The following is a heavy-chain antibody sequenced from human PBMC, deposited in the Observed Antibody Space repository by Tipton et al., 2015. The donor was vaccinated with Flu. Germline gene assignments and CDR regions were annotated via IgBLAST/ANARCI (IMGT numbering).Heavy chain of an antibody. V-gene: IGHV4-59*01. D-gene: IGHD4-11*01. CDR1: GGSISSEY. CDR3: ARELTTQSTPFYFDY. CDR2: IYYSGST. J-gene: IGHJ4*02. Sequence: TLSLTCTVSGGSISSEYWSWIRQTPGKGLEWIGYIYYSGSTNYNPSLKTRVSISIDTSKKYFSLKLTSVTPADTAVYYCARELTTQSTPFYFDYWGQGTLVTVSS.